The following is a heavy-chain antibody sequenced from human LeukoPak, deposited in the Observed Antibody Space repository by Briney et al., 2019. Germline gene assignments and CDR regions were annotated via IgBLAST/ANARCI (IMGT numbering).Heavy chain of an antibody. J-gene: IGHJ5*02. CDR2: IYHSGST. CDR1: GGSISSGGYY. CDR3: ARDSFGSSGGPQGLTWFDP. Sequence: SQTLSLTCTVSGGSISSGGYYWSWIRQPPGKGLEWIGYIYHSGSTYYNPSLKSRVTISVDRSKNQFSLKLSSVTAADTAVYYCARDSFGSSGGPQGLTWFDPWGQGTLVTVSS. D-gene: IGHD6-19*01. V-gene: IGHV4-30-2*01.